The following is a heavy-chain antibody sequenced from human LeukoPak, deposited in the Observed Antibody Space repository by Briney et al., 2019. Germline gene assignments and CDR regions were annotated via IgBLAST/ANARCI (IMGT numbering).Heavy chain of an antibody. Sequence: GASVKVSCKASGYTFTSYGISWVRQAPGQGLEWMGWISAYNGNTNYAQKLQGRVTMTTDTSTSTAYMELRSLRSDDTAVYYCARRTYYYDSSGYMDVWGKGTTVTVSS. CDR2: ISAYNGNT. D-gene: IGHD3-22*01. V-gene: IGHV1-18*01. J-gene: IGHJ6*03. CDR1: GYTFTSYG. CDR3: ARRTYYYDSSGYMDV.